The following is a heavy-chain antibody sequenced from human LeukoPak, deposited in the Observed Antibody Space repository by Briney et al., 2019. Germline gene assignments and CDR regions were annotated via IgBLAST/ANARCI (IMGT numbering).Heavy chain of an antibody. CDR2: INAASGDT. Sequence: ASVKVSCKASGYTFTGYYMHWVRQAPGQGLEWMGWINAASGDTEYSQNFQGRVTITRDTSASTAYMELSRLRSEDTAVYYCARPGFPHPVAVNPLDYWGQGTLVTVST. V-gene: IGHV1-3*01. CDR1: GYTFTGYY. D-gene: IGHD6-19*01. CDR3: ARPGFPHPVAVNPLDY. J-gene: IGHJ4*02.